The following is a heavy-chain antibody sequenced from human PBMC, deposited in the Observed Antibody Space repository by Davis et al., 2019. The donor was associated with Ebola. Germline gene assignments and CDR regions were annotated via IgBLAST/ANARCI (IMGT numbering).Heavy chain of an antibody. D-gene: IGHD4-11*01. V-gene: IGHV5-51*01. J-gene: IGHJ5*02. Sequence: GESLKISCKGSGYSFASYWIAWVRQMPGKGLEWMGIIYPGDSDTRYSPSFQGQVTISADKSISTAYLQWSSLKASDTAMYYCARRFHYSNYEIGWFDPWGQGTLVTVSS. CDR3: ARRFHYSNYEIGWFDP. CDR2: IYPGDSDT. CDR1: GYSFASYW.